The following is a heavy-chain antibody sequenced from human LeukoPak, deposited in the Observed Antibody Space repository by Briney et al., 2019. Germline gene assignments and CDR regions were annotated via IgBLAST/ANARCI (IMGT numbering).Heavy chain of an antibody. CDR1: GYTFTSYA. D-gene: IGHD6-6*01. J-gene: IGHJ5*02. V-gene: IGHV7-4-1*02. CDR2: INTNTGNP. Sequence: ASVKVSCKASGYTFTSYAMNWVRQAPGQGLEWMGWINTNTGNPTYAQGFTGRFVFSLDTSVSTAYLLISSLKAEDTAVYYCARTASIAARRGEEWPNWFDPWGQGTLATVSS. CDR3: ARTASIAARRGEEWPNWFDP.